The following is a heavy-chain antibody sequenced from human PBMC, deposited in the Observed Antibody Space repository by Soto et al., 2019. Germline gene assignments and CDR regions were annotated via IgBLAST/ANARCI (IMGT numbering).Heavy chain of an antibody. D-gene: IGHD6-19*01. CDR1: GFTFTSSA. V-gene: IGHV1-58*02. Sequence: SVKVSCKASGFTFTSSAMQWVRQARGQRLEWIGWIVVGSGNTNYAQKFQERVTITRDMSTSTAYMELSSLRSEDTAVYYCAADPGGAVAGSFDYWGQGTLVTVSS. CDR3: AADPGGAVAGSFDY. CDR2: IVVGSGNT. J-gene: IGHJ4*02.